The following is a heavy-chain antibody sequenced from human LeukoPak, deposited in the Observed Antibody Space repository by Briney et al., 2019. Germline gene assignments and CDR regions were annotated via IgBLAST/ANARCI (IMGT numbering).Heavy chain of an antibody. CDR3: AKDRSCSGSSCNVGS. CDR2: ISGSGGST. Sequence: PGGSLRLSCAASGFKFSNYAMSWVRQAPGKGLEWVSAISGSGGSTYYADSVKGRFTISRDNSKNTLFLQMNSLRAEDTAVYYCAKDRSCSGSSCNVGSWGQGTMVTVSS. V-gene: IGHV3-23*01. J-gene: IGHJ3*01. CDR1: GFKFSNYA. D-gene: IGHD2-2*01.